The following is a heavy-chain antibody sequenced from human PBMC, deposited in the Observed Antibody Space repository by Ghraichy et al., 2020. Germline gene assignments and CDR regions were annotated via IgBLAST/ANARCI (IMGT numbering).Heavy chain of an antibody. D-gene: IGHD3-10*01. J-gene: IGHJ3*02. CDR1: GFTVSSNY. CDR3: ARDRWFGEPQDAFDI. Sequence: LSLTCAASGFTVSSNYMSWVRQAPGKGLEWVSVIYSGGSTYYADSVKGRFTISRDNSKTTRYLQMNSLRAEDTAVYYCARDRWFGEPQDAFDIWGQGTMVTVSS. CDR2: IYSGGST. V-gene: IGHV3-53*01.